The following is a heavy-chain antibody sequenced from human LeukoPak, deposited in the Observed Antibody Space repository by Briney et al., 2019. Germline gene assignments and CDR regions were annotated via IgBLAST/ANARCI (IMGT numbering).Heavy chain of an antibody. J-gene: IGHJ4*02. Sequence: GGSLRLSCAASGFTFRSYWMHWVRQAPGKGLEWVSRINSDGSGTTYADSVKGRFTISRDNAKNTLYLQMNSLRAEDTAVYYCARDLELVYYDSSGYDYWGQGTLVTVSS. V-gene: IGHV3-74*03. CDR2: INSDGSGT. CDR3: ARDLELVYYDSSGYDY. D-gene: IGHD3-22*01. CDR1: GFTFRSYW.